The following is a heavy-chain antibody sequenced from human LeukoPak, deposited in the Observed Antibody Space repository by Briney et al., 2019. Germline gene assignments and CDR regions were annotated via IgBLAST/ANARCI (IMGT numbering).Heavy chain of an antibody. D-gene: IGHD6-19*01. V-gene: IGHV6-1*01. CDR2: TYYRSKWYN. CDR3: ARLSSGAGGDFDC. Sequence: SQTLSLTCAISGDSVSSNSAAWNWVRQSPSRGLEWLGRTYYRSKWYNNYALSVKSRITIKPDTSKNQFSLQLNSVTPEDTAVYYRARLSSGAGGDFDCWGQGTLVTVSS. CDR1: GDSVSSNSAA. J-gene: IGHJ4*02.